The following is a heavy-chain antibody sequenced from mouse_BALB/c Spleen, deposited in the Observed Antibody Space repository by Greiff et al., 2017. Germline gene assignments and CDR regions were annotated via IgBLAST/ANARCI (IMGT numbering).Heavy chain of an antibody. D-gene: IGHD1-1*02. V-gene: IGHV3-2*02. CDR3: ARWGGRGFAY. CDR1: GYSITSDYA. J-gene: IGHJ3*01. Sequence: VQLKQSGPGLVKPSQSLSLTCTVTGYSITSDYAWNWIRQFPGNKLEWMGYISYSGSTSYNPSLKSRISITRDTSKNQFFLQLNSVTTEDTATYYCARWGGRGFAYWGQGTLVTVSA. CDR2: ISYSGST.